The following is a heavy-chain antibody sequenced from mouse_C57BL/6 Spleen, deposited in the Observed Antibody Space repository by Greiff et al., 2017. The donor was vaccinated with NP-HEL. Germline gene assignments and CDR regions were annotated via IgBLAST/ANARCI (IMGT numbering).Heavy chain of an antibody. D-gene: IGHD2-4*01. V-gene: IGHV1-26*01. Sequence: EVQLQQSGPELVKPGASVKISCKASGYTFTDYYMNWVKQSHGKSLEWIGDINPNNGGTSYNQKFKGKATLTVDKSSSTAFMELRSLTSEDSAVYDWARKGYDYDRDFDYWGQGTTLTVSS. J-gene: IGHJ2*01. CDR3: ARKGYDYDRDFDY. CDR1: GYTFTDYY. CDR2: INPNNGGT.